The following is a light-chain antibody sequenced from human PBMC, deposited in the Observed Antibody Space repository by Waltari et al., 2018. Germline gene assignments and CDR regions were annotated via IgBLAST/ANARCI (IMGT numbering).Light chain of an antibody. CDR3: QVWDSSIDHFV. V-gene: IGLV3-21*02. J-gene: IGLJ1*01. CDR1: NIGLKT. CDR2: DNS. Sequence: SYVLTQVPSVSVAPGQTARITCVGNNIGLKTVHWYQQKTGQAPVLVVSDNSDRPSGIPERFSGYNSGNTATLTITRVDAGDEADFYCQVWDSSIDHFVFGSGTKVTVL.